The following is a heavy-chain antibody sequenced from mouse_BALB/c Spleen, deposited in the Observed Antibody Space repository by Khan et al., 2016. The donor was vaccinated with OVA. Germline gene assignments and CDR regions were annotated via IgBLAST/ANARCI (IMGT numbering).Heavy chain of an antibody. D-gene: IGHD2-2*01. V-gene: IGHV1S135*01. Sequence: VQLKQFGPELMKPGASVKISCKASGYSFTTYYIHWVMQSHGTSLEWIGYIDPFSGATTYNPKFRGKATLTVDKSSSTAYIHLSNLTSEDSAVDYCSRHGYVAWFTYWGQGTLVTVSA. CDR3: SRHGYVAWFTY. CDR1: GYSFTTYY. CDR2: IDPFSGAT. J-gene: IGHJ3*01.